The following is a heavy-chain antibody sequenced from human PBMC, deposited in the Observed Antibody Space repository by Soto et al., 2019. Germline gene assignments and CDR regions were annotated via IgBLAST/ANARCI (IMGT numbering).Heavy chain of an antibody. J-gene: IGHJ3*02. CDR3: ARGDRITIFGVVTHDAFDI. Sequence: GASVKVSCKASGGTFSSYAISWLLQAPGQGLEWMGGIIPIFGTANYAQKFQGRVTITADESTSTAYMELSSLRSEDTAVYYCARGDRITIFGVVTHDAFDIWGQGTMVTVSS. CDR2: IIPIFGTA. D-gene: IGHD3-3*01. CDR1: GGTFSSYA. V-gene: IGHV1-69*13.